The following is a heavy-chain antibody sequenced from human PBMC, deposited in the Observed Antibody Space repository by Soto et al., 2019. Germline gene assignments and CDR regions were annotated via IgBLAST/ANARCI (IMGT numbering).Heavy chain of an antibody. J-gene: IGHJ4*02. CDR1: GFTFSSYA. CDR3: ARDLGHSGSYSFYY. CDR2: ISYDGSNK. D-gene: IGHD1-26*01. Sequence: GSLRLSCAASGFTFSSYAMHWVRQAPGKGLEWVAVISYDGSNKYYADSVKGRFTISRDNSKNTLYLQMNSLRAEDTAVYYCARDLGHSGSYSFYYWGQGTLVTVSS. V-gene: IGHV3-30-3*01.